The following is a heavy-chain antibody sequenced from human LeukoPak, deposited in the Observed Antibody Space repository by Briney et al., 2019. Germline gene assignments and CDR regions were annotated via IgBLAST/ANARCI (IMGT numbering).Heavy chain of an antibody. CDR1: GFTFSDYA. CDR2: ISKDGSDK. V-gene: IGHV3-30-3*01. CDR3: ARSSYSSSSSV. D-gene: IGHD6-6*01. J-gene: IGHJ3*01. Sequence: GGSLRLSCAASGFTFSDYAMHWVRQAPGKGLEWVAVISKDGSDKYYPGSVRGRFTISRDNSKNTIYLQMDSLRAEDTAVYYCARSSYSSSSSVWGQGTMVTISS.